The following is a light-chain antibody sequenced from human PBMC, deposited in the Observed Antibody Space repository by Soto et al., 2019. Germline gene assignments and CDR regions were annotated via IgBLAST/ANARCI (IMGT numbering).Light chain of an antibody. V-gene: IGKV3-20*01. CDR2: GAS. Sequence: EIVLTQSPGTLSLSPGERATLSCRASQSVSSSYLAWYQQKPGQAPRLLIYGASSRATGIPDRFSGSGSGTDFTLTISRLEREDFAVYYCQQYGSSRTFGKGHQVEIK. J-gene: IGKJ1*01. CDR3: QQYGSSRT. CDR1: QSVSSSY.